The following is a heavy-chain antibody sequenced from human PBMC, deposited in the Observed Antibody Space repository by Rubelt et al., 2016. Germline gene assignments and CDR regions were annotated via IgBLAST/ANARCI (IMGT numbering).Heavy chain of an antibody. CDR2: INHSGST. V-gene: IGHV4-34*01. CDR1: GGSFSGYY. J-gene: IGHJ4*02. CDR3: AGRGLWFGELLWEDY. D-gene: IGHD3-10*01. Sequence: QVQLQQWGAGLLKPSETLSLTCAVYGGSFSGYYWSWIRQPPGKGLEWIGEINHSGSTNYNPSLKSRVTISVDTAKNQFSLKLGSVTAAETAVYYCAGRGLWFGELLWEDYWGQGTLVTVSS.